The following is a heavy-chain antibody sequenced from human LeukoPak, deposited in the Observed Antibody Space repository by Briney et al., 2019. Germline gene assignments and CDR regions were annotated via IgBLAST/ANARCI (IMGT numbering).Heavy chain of an antibody. V-gene: IGHV4-34*01. CDR1: GGSFSGYY. CDR3: ARVLARRVRGVIRGFDY. Sequence: PSETLSLTCAVYGGSFSGYYWSWIRQPPGKGLEWIGEINHSGSTNYNPSLKSRVTISVDTSKNQFSLKLSSVTAADTAVYYCARVLARRVRGVIRGFDYWGQGTLVTVSS. CDR2: INHSGST. D-gene: IGHD3-10*01. J-gene: IGHJ4*02.